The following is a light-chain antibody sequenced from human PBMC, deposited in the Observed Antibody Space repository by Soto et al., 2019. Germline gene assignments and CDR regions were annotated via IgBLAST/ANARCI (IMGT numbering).Light chain of an antibody. V-gene: IGKV1-5*03. CDR1: QTISSW. CDR2: KAS. CDR3: QHYGGMWT. Sequence: DIRMTQSPATLSGSVGDRVTITWRASQTISSWLAWYQQKPGKAPKLLIYKASTLKSGVPSRFSGSGSGTEFTLTISSLQPDDFATYYCQHYGGMWTFGQGTKVDIK. J-gene: IGKJ1*01.